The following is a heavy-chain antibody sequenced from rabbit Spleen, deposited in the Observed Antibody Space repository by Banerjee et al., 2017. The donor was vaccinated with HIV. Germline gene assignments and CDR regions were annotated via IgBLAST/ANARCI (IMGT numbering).Heavy chain of an antibody. CDR1: GFDFSSDA. J-gene: IGHJ4*01. D-gene: IGHD1-1*01. CDR3: ARDLTGVIGWNFGW. Sequence: QEQLEESGGDLVKPEGSLTLTCKASGFDFSSDAMCWVRQAPGKGPEWIACIYNGDDTTYYASWVHGRFTISKTSSTTVTLQVTSLTAADTATYFCARDLTGVIGWNFGWWGPGTLVTVS. CDR2: IYNGDDTT. V-gene: IGHV1S47*01.